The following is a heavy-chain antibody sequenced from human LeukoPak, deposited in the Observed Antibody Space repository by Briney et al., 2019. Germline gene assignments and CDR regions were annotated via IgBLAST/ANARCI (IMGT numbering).Heavy chain of an antibody. CDR2: ISWNSGSI. CDR3: AKDFSSWYRRVNWFDP. CDR1: GFTFDDYA. J-gene: IGHJ5*02. Sequence: GGSLRLSCAASGFTFDDYALHWVRQAPGKGLEWVSGISWNSGSIGYADSVKGRFTISRDNAKNSLYLQMNSLRAEDTALYYCAKDFSSWYRRVNWFDPWGQGTLVTVSS. D-gene: IGHD6-13*01. V-gene: IGHV3-9*01.